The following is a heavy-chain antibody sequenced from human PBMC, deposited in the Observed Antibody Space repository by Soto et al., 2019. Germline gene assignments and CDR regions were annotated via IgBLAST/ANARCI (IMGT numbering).Heavy chain of an antibody. Sequence: QVTLKESGPVLVKPTETLTLTCTVYGFSLSNARMGVSWIRQPPGKALEWLAHIFSNDEKSYSTSLKSRLTISKDTSKSQVVLTMTNMDPVDTATYYCARMTSTDYYYYYGMDVWGQGTTVTVSS. CDR2: IFSNDEK. V-gene: IGHV2-26*01. J-gene: IGHJ6*02. CDR3: ARMTSTDYYYYYGMDV. CDR1: GFSLSNARMG.